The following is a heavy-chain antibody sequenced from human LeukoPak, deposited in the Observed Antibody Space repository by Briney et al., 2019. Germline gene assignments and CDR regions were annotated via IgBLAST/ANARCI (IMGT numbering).Heavy chain of an antibody. CDR2: INSDGSST. Sequence: GGSLRLSCAASGFTFSSYWMHWVRQAPGKGLVWVSRINSDGSSTNYADSVKGRFTISRDNAKNTLYLQMNSLRAEDTAVYYCARALAVAGTDYYYGMDVWGQGTTVTVSS. CDR3: ARALAVAGTDYYYGMDV. J-gene: IGHJ6*02. D-gene: IGHD6-19*01. CDR1: GFTFSSYW. V-gene: IGHV3-74*01.